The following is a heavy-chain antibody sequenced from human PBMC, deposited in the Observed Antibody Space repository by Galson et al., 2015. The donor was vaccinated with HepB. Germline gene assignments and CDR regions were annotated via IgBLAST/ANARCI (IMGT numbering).Heavy chain of an antibody. V-gene: IGHV3-7*03. D-gene: IGHD3-10*01. Sequence: SLRLSCAASGLTFSAYWMTWVRQAPGKGPEWVANIKRDGSEKYYLDSVRGRFTISRDNAKNSLYLQMNSLTVEDTAVYYCARYGLGKYYNDYWGQGTLVTVSS. J-gene: IGHJ4*02. CDR1: GLTFSAYW. CDR2: IKRDGSEK. CDR3: ARYGLGKYYNDY.